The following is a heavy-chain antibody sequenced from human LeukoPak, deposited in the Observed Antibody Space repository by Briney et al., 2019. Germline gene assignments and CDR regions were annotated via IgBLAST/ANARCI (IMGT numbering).Heavy chain of an antibody. CDR2: MNPNSGNT. J-gene: IGHJ4*02. CDR3: ARGDFWSGYYTGNY. V-gene: IGHV1-8*01. Sequence: ASVKVSCKASGYTFTSYDINWVRQATGQGLESMGWMNPNSGNTGYAQKFQGRVTMTRNTSISTAYMELSSLRSEDTAVYYCARGDFWSGYYTGNYWGQGTLVTVSS. D-gene: IGHD3-3*01. CDR1: GYTFTSYD.